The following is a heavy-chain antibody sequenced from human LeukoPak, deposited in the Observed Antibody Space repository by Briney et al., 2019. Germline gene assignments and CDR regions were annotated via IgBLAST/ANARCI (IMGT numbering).Heavy chain of an antibody. CDR1: GGSISSYY. Sequence: SETLSLACTVSGGSISSYYWSWIRQPAGKGLEWIGRIYTSGSTNYNPSLKSRVTMSVDTSKNQFSLKLSSVAAADTAVYYCARELGGRFCTNGVCLGYGMDVWGQGTTVTVSS. V-gene: IGHV4-4*07. CDR2: IYTSGST. CDR3: ARELGGRFCTNGVCLGYGMDV. D-gene: IGHD2-8*01. J-gene: IGHJ6*02.